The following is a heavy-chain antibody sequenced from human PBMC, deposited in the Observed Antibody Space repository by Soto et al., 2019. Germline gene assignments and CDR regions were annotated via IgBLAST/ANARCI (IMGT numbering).Heavy chain of an antibody. J-gene: IGHJ4*02. Sequence: VQLVESGGGVVQPGRSLRLSCAASGFTFIDYAMHWGRQAPGKGLEWVAVVSHDGRNTHYADSVKGRFTIARDSSKNTVSLEMTSLRAEDTAVYYCAKWGRQWLVTSDFNYWGQGALVTVSS. CDR2: VSHDGRNT. V-gene: IGHV3-30*18. CDR1: GFTFIDYA. CDR3: AKWGRQWLVTSDFNY. D-gene: IGHD6-19*01.